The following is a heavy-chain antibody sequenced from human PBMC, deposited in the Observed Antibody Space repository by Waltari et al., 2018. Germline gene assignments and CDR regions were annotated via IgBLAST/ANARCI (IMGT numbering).Heavy chain of an antibody. CDR1: GLTISTYN. D-gene: IGHD6-19*01. J-gene: IGHJ4*02. V-gene: IGHV3-21*01. CDR3: ASDLAGASVSKY. Sequence: EVQLVESGGGLVKPGGSLRLACAVSGLTISTYNLNWVRQAPGKGLEWVSYISSSGSYVYYADSVKGRFTISRDNAKNSLFLQMNSLRAEDSAVYYCASDLAGASVSKYWGQGTPVTASS. CDR2: ISSSGSYV.